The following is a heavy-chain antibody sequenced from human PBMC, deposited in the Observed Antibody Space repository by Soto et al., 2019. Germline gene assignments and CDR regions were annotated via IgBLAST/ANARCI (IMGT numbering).Heavy chain of an antibody. J-gene: IGHJ4*02. Sequence: ASVKVSCKASGYTFTSYYMHWVRQAPGQGLEWMGIINPSGGSTSYAQKFQGRVTMTRDTSTSTVYMELSSLRSEDTAVYYCARTKYYYDSSGYWADYWGQGTLVTVSS. CDR3: ARTKYYYDSSGYWADY. V-gene: IGHV1-46*01. CDR2: INPSGGST. D-gene: IGHD3-22*01. CDR1: GYTFTSYY.